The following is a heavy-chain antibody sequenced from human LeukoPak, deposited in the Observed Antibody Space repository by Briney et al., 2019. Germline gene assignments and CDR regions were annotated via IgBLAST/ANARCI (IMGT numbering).Heavy chain of an antibody. CDR1: GGSISSSSYY. CDR2: IYYSGST. V-gene: IGHV4-39*07. CDR3: ARDNCSGGSCYSDAFDI. J-gene: IGHJ3*02. D-gene: IGHD2-15*01. Sequence: SETLSLTCTVSGGSISSSSYYWGWIRQPPGKGLEWIGSIYYSGSTYYNPSLKSRVTISVDTSKNQFSLKLSSVTAADTAVYYCARDNCSGGSCYSDAFDIWGQGTMVTVSS.